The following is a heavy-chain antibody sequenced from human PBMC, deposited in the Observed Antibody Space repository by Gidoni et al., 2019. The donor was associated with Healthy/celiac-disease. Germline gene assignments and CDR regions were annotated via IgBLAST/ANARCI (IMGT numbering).Heavy chain of an antibody. CDR1: GGPSRGYA. D-gene: IGHD3-9*01. CDR3: ARVTYYDILTGLDAFDI. CDR2: IIPIFSTA. J-gene: IGHJ3*02. V-gene: IGHV1-69*01. Sequence: QVQLVQSGAEVKTPGYSVKASCKAPGGPSRGYAISWVRQAPGQGLAWMGGIIPIFSTANYAQKFQGRVTITADESTSTAYMELSSLRSEDTAVYYCARVTYYDILTGLDAFDIWGQGTMVTVSS.